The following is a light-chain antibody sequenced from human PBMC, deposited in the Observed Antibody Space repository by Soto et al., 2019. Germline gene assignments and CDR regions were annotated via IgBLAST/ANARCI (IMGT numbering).Light chain of an antibody. Sequence: QSALTQPRSVSGSPGQSVTISCTGTSSDVGRYDYVSWYQQHPGKAPKLIIYDVSERPSGVPDRFSCSKFGNTASLTISGLQAEDEADYSCCSFAGSYTYVFGTGTKLTVL. CDR3: CSFAGSYTYV. CDR1: SSDVGRYDY. CDR2: DVS. V-gene: IGLV2-11*01. J-gene: IGLJ1*01.